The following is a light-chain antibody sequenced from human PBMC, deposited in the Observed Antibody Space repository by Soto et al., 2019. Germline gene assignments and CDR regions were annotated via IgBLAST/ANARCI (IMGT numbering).Light chain of an antibody. CDR3: CSYTVGDTVV. V-gene: IGLV2-8*01. Sequence: QSALTQPPSASGSPGQSVTISCTGTTTDVGGYDLVSWYQQHPGKAPKVLIYEVTKRPSGVPDRFFGSKSGSTASLTVSGLQAEDEAVYYCCSYTVGDTVVFGGGTKLTVL. J-gene: IGLJ2*01. CDR2: EVT. CDR1: TTDVGGYDL.